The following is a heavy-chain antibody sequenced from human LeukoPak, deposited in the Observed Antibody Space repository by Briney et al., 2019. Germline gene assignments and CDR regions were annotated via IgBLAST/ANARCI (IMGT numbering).Heavy chain of an antibody. V-gene: IGHV2-70*20. Sequence: ESGPALVKPTQTLTLTCTFSGFSLNTNGMCVSWVRQPPGKALEWLALIDWGDDKYYRTSLKTRLTISKDTSKNQVVLIMTNMDPVDTATYYCARVRGGSFDYWGQGTLVTVSS. CDR2: IDWGDDK. CDR1: GFSLNTNGMC. D-gene: IGHD2-15*01. J-gene: IGHJ4*02. CDR3: ARVRGGSFDY.